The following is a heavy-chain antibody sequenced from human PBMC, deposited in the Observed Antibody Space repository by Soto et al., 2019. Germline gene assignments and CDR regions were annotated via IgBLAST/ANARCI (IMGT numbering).Heavy chain of an antibody. J-gene: IGHJ6*02. V-gene: IGHV3-30*18. Sequence: QVQLLESGGGVVQPGRSLRFSCAASGFTFSNYGMHWVRQAPGKGLEWVAVISSDGNNKYYVDSVKGRFTISRDNSKNTPYLQMNSLIVEHTAVYYCANYRGSGFNYYGLDAWGQGTTVTVSS. CDR3: ANYRGSGFNYYGLDA. CDR2: ISSDGNNK. D-gene: IGHD6-19*01. CDR1: GFTFSNYG.